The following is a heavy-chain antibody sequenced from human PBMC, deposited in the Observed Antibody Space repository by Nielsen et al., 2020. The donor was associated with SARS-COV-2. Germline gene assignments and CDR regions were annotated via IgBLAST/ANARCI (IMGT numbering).Heavy chain of an antibody. CDR2: ISSSSSYI. V-gene: IGHV3-21*01. D-gene: IGHD4-17*01. CDR1: GFTFSSYS. Sequence: GESLKISCAASGFTFSSYSMNWVRQAPGKGLEWVSSISSSSSYIYYADSVKGRFTISRDNAKNSLYLQMNSLRAEDTAVYYCAVYGDYDFYYYYGMDVWGQGTTVTVSS. J-gene: IGHJ6*02. CDR3: AVYGDYDFYYYYGMDV.